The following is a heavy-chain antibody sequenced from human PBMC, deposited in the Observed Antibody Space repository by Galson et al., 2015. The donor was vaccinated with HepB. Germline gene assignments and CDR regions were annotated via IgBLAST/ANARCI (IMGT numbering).Heavy chain of an antibody. CDR2: IKSKSDGGTI. CDR1: GSTLSNAW. Sequence: SLRLSCAPSGSTLSNAWMSWVRQAPGMGLEWIGQIKSKSDGGTIDYATPVKGRFTISRDDSKNTLFLQMNSLKTEDTGVYYCIRYYFDTSDYSSPLIAEYFQHWGQGTLITVSS. V-gene: IGHV3-15*01. CDR3: IRYYFDTSDYSSPLIAEYFQH. D-gene: IGHD3-22*01. J-gene: IGHJ1*01.